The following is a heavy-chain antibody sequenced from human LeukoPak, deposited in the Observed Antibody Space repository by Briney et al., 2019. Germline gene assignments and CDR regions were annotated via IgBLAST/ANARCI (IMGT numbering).Heavy chain of an antibody. CDR1: GGSISSGSYY. D-gene: IGHD3-10*01. V-gene: IGHV4-61*02. CDR2: IYTSGST. CDR3: ARVGNYYASGSYYYAY. J-gene: IGHJ4*02. Sequence: PSETLSLTCTVSGGSISSGSYYWSWIRQPAGKGLEWIGRIYTSGSTNYNPSLKSRVTISVDTSKNQFSLKLSSVTAADTAVYYCARVGNYYASGSYYYAYWGQGTLVTVSS.